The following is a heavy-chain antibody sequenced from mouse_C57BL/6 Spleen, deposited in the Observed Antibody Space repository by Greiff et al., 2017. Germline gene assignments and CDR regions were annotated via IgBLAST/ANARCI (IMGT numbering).Heavy chain of an antibody. Sequence: VKLMESGAELMKPGASVKLSCKATGYTFTGYWIEWVKQRPGHGLEWIGEILPGSGSTNYNEKFKGKATFTADTSSNTAYMQLSSLTTEDSAIYYCAKGGLITTVVPYAMDYWGQGTSVTVSS. J-gene: IGHJ4*01. D-gene: IGHD1-1*01. CDR1: GYTFTGYW. CDR3: AKGGLITTVVPYAMDY. CDR2: ILPGSGST. V-gene: IGHV1-9*01.